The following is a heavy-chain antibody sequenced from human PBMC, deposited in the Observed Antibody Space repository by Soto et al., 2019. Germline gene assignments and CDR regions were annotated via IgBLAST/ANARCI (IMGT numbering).Heavy chain of an antibody. Sequence: ASVKVSCKASGYTFTSYDINWVRQATGQGLEWMGWMNPNSGNTGYAQKFQGRVTMTRNTSISTAYMELSSLRSEDTAVYYCARNYRYCSSTSCAKTYYYYMDVWGKGTTVTVSS. V-gene: IGHV1-8*01. CDR2: MNPNSGNT. CDR3: ARNYRYCSSTSCAKTYYYYMDV. CDR1: GYTFTSYD. D-gene: IGHD2-2*01. J-gene: IGHJ6*03.